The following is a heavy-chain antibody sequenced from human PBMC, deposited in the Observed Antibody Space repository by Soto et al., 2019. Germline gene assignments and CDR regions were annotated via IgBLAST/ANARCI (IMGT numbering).Heavy chain of an antibody. CDR2: IYYSGST. J-gene: IGHJ6*02. V-gene: IGHV4-59*01. D-gene: IGHD3-3*01. CDR1: RGAITSIY. CDR3: ARPFLWSGYCPEFQDGMDV. Sequence: SVTLRRPCTVGRGAITSIYCSWLRQFPGKGLERIGYIYYSGSTTNYNPSLKSRATLSVDTSKNQCSLKLSSMSAADTAVYSGARPFLWSGYCPEFQDGMDVWRPGTTVTVSS.